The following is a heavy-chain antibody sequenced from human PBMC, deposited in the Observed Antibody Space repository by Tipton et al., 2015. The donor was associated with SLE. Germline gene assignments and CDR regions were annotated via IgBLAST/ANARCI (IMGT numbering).Heavy chain of an antibody. CDR2: IYYSGST. CDR1: GGSISIGGYY. D-gene: IGHD6-19*01. Sequence: TLSLTCSVSGGSISIGGYYWGWIRQPPGKGLEWIGYIYYSGSTNYHTSLKSRVTISVDTSKNQFSRKLSSVTAADTAVYYCARAYSSGWYVYYYYYIGVWGKGTTVTVSS. J-gene: IGHJ6*03. V-gene: IGHV4-61*08. CDR3: ARAYSSGWYVYYYYYIGV.